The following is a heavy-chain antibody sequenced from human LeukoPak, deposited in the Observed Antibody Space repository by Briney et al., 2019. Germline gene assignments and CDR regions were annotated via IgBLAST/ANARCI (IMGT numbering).Heavy chain of an antibody. V-gene: IGHV3-9*01. CDR1: GFIFGDYA. CDR3: ARDRGYYDSSGSRAFDI. D-gene: IGHD3-22*01. CDR2: ISWNSGNI. J-gene: IGHJ3*02. Sequence: PGRSLRLSCAASGFIFGDYAMHWVRHAPGKGLEWVSGISWNSGNIGYADSVRGRFTISRDNAKNSLYLQMNSLRAEDTAVYYCARDRGYYDSSGSRAFDIWGQGTMVTVSS.